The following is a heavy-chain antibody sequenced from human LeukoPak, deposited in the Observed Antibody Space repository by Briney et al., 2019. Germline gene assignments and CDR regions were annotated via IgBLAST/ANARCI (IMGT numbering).Heavy chain of an antibody. J-gene: IGHJ4*02. CDR3: AREDYGVDVDY. CDR1: GGSISSNSYF. D-gene: IGHD4-17*01. V-gene: IGHV4-39*07. Sequence: SETLSLTCTVSGGSISSNSYFWTWIRQPPEKGLEWIGSIYHDGTTYYNPSLESRVTISIDTSKSQFSLNLTSVTAADTAIYYCAREDYGVDVDYWGQGALVTVSS. CDR2: IYHDGTT.